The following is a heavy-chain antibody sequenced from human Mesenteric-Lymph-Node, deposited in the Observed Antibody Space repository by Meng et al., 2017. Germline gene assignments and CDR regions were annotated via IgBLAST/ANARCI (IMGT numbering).Heavy chain of an antibody. J-gene: IGHJ4*02. CDR2: INPSGGST. V-gene: IGHV1-46*01. CDR3: ARDSEAGATTCDY. CDR1: GYTFTRYY. D-gene: IGHD1-26*01. Sequence: ASVKVSCKASGYTFTRYYMHWVRQAPGQGLEWMGIINPSGGSTSYAQKLQGRVTMTRDTSTSTVYMELRSQRTEDKSVYYCARDSEAGATTCDYWGQGTLVTVSS.